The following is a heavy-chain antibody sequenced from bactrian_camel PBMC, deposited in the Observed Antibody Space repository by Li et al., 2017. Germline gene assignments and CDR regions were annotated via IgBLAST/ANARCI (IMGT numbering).Heavy chain of an antibody. CDR2: IDSAGRT. J-gene: IGHJ6*01. CDR3: AAGLPNVGYCYTGLGQDGFRY. CDR1: GYTYKTYC. V-gene: IGHV3S57*01. D-gene: IGHD2*01. Sequence: HVQLVESGGGSVQAGGSLTLSCAASGYTYKTYCMAWFRQAPGNEREGVATIDSAGRTRYADSVKGRFTISKDNAKNTLVPQMNSLRPEDTAMYYCAAGLPNVGYCYTGLGQDGFRYWGQGTQVTVS.